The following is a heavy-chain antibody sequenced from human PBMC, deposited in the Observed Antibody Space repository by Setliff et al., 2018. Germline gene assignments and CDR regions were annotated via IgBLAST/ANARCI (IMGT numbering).Heavy chain of an antibody. CDR1: GYTFSDYG. Sequence: ASVKVSCKASGYTFSDYGITWVRQAPGQGLEWMGWISIYTGNAYYAHKLQGRVTMTTDTSTDTAYLELRSLRSDDTAVYYCSRLVRYCTTTSCQRLPGGEYWGQGTLVTVSS. CDR3: SRLVRYCTTTSCQRLPGGEY. J-gene: IGHJ4*02. D-gene: IGHD2-2*01. CDR2: ISIYTGNA. V-gene: IGHV1-18*01.